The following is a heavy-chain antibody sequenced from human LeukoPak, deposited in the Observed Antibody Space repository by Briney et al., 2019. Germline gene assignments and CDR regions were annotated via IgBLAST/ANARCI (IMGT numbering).Heavy chain of an antibody. D-gene: IGHD3-22*01. J-gene: IGHJ4*02. CDR1: GFTFSSYW. Sequence: GGSLRLSCAASGFTFSSYWMSWVRQAPGKGLEWVSAISGSGGSTYYADSVKGRFTISRDNSKNTLYLQMNSLRAEDTAVYYCAKDSPSGGYQIWDFDYWGQGTLVTVSS. CDR3: AKDSPSGGYQIWDFDY. CDR2: ISGSGGST. V-gene: IGHV3-23*01.